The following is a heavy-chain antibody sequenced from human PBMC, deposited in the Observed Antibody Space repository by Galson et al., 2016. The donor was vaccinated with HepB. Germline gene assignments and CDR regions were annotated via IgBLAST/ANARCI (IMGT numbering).Heavy chain of an antibody. CDR1: GASIVRAHW. V-gene: IGHV4-4*02. CDR3: ASEDYSFRY. CDR2: IDHSETT. J-gene: IGHJ4*02. D-gene: IGHD3-10*01. Sequence: LSLTCTVSGASIVRAHWCSWVRQPPGEGLEWIGEIDHSETTHYNPSLESRVSISVDNSKNQFSLKLSSVTAADTAVYYCASEDYSFRYWGQGTLVTVSS.